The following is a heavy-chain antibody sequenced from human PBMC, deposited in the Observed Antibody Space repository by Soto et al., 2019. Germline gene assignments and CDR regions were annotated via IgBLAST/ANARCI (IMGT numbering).Heavy chain of an antibody. V-gene: IGHV4-34*01. D-gene: IGHD3-22*01. CDR1: GGSFSGYY. CDR2: IYYSGST. Sequence: SETLSLTCAVYGGSFSGYYWSWIRQPPGKGLEWIGSIYYSGSTYYNPSLKSRVTISVDTSKNQFSLKLSSVTAADTAVYYCARQSYDSSGYYYESDYWGQGTLVTVSS. J-gene: IGHJ4*02. CDR3: ARQSYDSSGYYYESDY.